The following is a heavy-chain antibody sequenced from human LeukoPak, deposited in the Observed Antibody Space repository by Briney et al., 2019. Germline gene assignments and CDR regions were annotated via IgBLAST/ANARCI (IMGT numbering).Heavy chain of an antibody. J-gene: IGHJ4*02. D-gene: IGHD6-13*01. CDR1: GFTFSSYA. CDR2: ISGSGGST. Sequence: GGSLRLSCAASGFTFSSYAMSWVRQAPGKGLEWVSAISGSGGSTYYADSVNGRFTISRDNSKNTLYLQMNSLRAEDTAVYYCAKSEGIAAAGTFDYWGQGTLVTVSP. CDR3: AKSEGIAAAGTFDY. V-gene: IGHV3-23*01.